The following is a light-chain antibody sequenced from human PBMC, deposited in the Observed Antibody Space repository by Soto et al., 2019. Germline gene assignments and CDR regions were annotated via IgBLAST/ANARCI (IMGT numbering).Light chain of an antibody. CDR1: QRVSGSN. CDR3: HYYGRSPLP. J-gene: IGKJ4*01. CDR2: GAS. V-gene: IGKV3-20*01. Sequence: EIVLTQSPGTLSLSPGERVNISCRASQRVSGSNVGWYQQKPGQAPSLLIYGASKRTTGVPDRFSGSGSGTDLTLAISRLEPEDFAVYYCHYYGRSPLPFGGGTKVDIK.